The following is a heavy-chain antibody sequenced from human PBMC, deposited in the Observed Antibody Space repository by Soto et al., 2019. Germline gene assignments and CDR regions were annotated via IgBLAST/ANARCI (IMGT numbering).Heavy chain of an antibody. Sequence: SETLSLTCTVSGGSVSSSSYYWGWVRQPPGKGLEWIGSVYYSGSTYYNPSLESRVTISVDKSKNKFSLKLMSLSAAVTDVYYFWRLEGLATISYYFDYWGQGALVTVSS. D-gene: IGHD3-9*01. CDR2: VYYSGST. CDR1: GGSVSSSSYY. V-gene: IGHV4-39*01. CDR3: WRLEGLATISYYFDY. J-gene: IGHJ4*02.